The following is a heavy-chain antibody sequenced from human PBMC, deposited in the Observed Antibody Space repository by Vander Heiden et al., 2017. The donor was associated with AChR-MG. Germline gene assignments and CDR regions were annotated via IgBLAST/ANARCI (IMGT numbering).Heavy chain of an antibody. V-gene: IGHV4-39*01. CDR1: GGSITRSSYY. D-gene: IGHD7-27*01. CDR3: ARPGVDFDL. J-gene: IGHJ2*01. CDR2: ISNSGST. Sequence: QLQVQESGPGLVKPSETLSLTCSVSGGSITRSSYYWGWLRPPPGRGLDWIGSISNSGSTYYNPSLKSRVRMSVDTSKNEISLELTSVTAADTAVYYCARPGVDFDLWGRGTLVTVSS.